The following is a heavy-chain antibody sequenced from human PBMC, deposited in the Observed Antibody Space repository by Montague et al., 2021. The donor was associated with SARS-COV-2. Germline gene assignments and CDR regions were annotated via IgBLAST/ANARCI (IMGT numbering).Heavy chain of an antibody. CDR3: ARSVQFAYGLDV. Sequence: SETLSLTCTVSGYSISDGYYWVWIRQPPGKGLEWIGNIFQSGTTYYNPSLERRSTMSVDTSKNQFSLKLSSVTAADTAVYYCARSVQFAYGLDVWGQGTTVTISS. CDR2: IFQSGTT. D-gene: IGHD3-16*01. V-gene: IGHV4-38-2*02. J-gene: IGHJ6*02. CDR1: GYSISDGYY.